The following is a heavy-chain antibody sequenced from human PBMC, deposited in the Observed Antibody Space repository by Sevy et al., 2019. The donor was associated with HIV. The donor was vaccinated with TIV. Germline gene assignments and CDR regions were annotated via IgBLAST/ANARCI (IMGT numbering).Heavy chain of an antibody. CDR1: GFTFSNYY. V-gene: IGHV3-11*01. J-gene: IGHJ4*02. CDR2: ISSSGDTI. D-gene: IGHD1-26*01. CDR3: ARLRGVGGTGAGY. Sequence: GGSLRLSCAASGFTFSNYYMSWIRQAPGKGLEWISYISSSGDTIYYADSVKGRFTISRDNANNSLYLQMSSLRAEDTTVYYCARLRGVGGTGAGYWGQGTLVTVSS.